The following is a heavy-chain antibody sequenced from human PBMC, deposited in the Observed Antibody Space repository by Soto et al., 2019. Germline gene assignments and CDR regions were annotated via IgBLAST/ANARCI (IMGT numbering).Heavy chain of an antibody. CDR1: GGSVSSGSYY. J-gene: IGHJ3*02. CDR2: FYSSGST. Sequence: QVQLQESGPGLVKPSETLSLTCAVSGGSVSSGSYYWSWIRQPPGKGLEWIGSFYSSGSTTYNPSLESLVTISVDTSKNQFSLNLISVSAADTAVYYCARTNDFWSGTLRHDAFDIWGQGTRVTVSS. CDR3: ARTNDFWSGTLRHDAFDI. V-gene: IGHV4-61*01. D-gene: IGHD3-3*01.